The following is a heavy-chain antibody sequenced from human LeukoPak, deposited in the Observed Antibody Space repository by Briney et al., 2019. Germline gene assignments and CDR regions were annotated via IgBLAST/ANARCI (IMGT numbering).Heavy chain of an antibody. J-gene: IGHJ6*03. CDR3: ARNSRVYATSYYYCYSMDV. CDR1: GGSFSGYY. Sequence: PSETLSLTCAAYGGSFSGYYWSWIRQPPGKGLEWIGEINHSGSTNYNPSLKSRVTISVDTSKNQFSLKLSSVTAADTAVFYCARNSRVYATSYYYCYSMDVWGKGTTVTVSS. D-gene: IGHD2-8*01. CDR2: INHSGST. V-gene: IGHV4-34*01.